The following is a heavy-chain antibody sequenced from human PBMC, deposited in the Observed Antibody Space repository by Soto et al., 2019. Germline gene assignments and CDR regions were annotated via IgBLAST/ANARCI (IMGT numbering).Heavy chain of an antibody. CDR3: ARGGAGPYYYDSSGYPDI. CDR1: GGSFSGYY. CDR2: LILIGST. D-gene: IGHD3-22*01. V-gene: IGHV4-34*01. J-gene: IGHJ3*02. Sequence: SETLSLTCAVYGGSFSGYYWSWIRQPPGKGLDWFGELILIGSTNYIPSFKSRFTISVDTSKILFSLKLSFVTAADTAFYYFARGGAGPYYYDSSGYPDIWGQGTMVTVSS.